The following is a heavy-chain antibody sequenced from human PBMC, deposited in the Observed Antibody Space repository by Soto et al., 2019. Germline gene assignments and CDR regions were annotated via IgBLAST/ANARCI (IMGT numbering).Heavy chain of an antibody. Sequence: GGSLRLSCAASGFTFSSYWMSWVRQAPGKGLEWVANIKQDGSEKYYVDSVKGRFTISRDNAKNSLYLQMNSLRAEDTVVYYCASSKGGFGEWISRFDIWGQGTMVTVSS. D-gene: IGHD3-10*01. CDR3: ASSKGGFGEWISRFDI. J-gene: IGHJ3*02. CDR2: IKQDGSEK. V-gene: IGHV3-7*01. CDR1: GFTFSSYW.